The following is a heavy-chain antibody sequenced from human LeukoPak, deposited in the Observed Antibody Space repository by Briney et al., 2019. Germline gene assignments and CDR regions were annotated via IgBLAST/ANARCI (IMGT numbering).Heavy chain of an antibody. CDR2: IIPILGIA. Sequence: ASVKVSCKASGGTFSSYAISWVRQAPGQGLEWMGRIIPILGIANYARKFQGRVTITADKSTSTAYMELSSLRSEDTAVYYCARMEYSSGWMDYWGQGTLVTVSS. CDR1: GGTFSSYA. V-gene: IGHV1-69*04. CDR3: ARMEYSSGWMDY. D-gene: IGHD6-19*01. J-gene: IGHJ4*02.